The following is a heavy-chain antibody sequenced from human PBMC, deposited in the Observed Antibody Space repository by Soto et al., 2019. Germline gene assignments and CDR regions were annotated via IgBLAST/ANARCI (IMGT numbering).Heavy chain of an antibody. CDR3: AKATTTNYYYYYYMDV. Sequence: GGSLRLSCAASGFTFDDYAMHWVRQPPGKGLEWVSGISWNSDSIGYADSVKGRFTISRDNAKTSLYLQMNSLRAEDTALYYCAKATTTNYYYYYYMDVWGKGTTVTVSS. D-gene: IGHD4-17*01. V-gene: IGHV3-9*01. CDR1: GFTFDDYA. J-gene: IGHJ6*03. CDR2: ISWNSDSI.